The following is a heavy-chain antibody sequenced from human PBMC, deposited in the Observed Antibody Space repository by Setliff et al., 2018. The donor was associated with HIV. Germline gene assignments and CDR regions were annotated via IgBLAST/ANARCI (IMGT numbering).Heavy chain of an antibody. J-gene: IGHJ4*02. V-gene: IGHV4-4*07. Sequence: SETLTLTCTSSGASIRGYYWSWIRQPAGKGLEWIGRMHTSGNTNYNPSLKSRVTMSVDTSKNQFSLRLSSVTAADTAVYYCARDQKGYSYGYFDSWGQGTLVTVSS. CDR1: GASIRGYY. CDR2: MHTSGNT. CDR3: ARDQKGYSYGYFDS. D-gene: IGHD5-18*01.